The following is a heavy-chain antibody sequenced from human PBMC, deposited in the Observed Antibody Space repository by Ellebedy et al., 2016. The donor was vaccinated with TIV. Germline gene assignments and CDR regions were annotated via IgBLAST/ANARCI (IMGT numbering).Heavy chain of an antibody. D-gene: IGHD5-12*01. Sequence: ASVKVSCXASGYTFTSYDINWVRQATGQGLEWMGWMNPNSGNTGYAQKFQGRVTMTRNTSISTAYMELSSLRSEDTAVYYCARGGRIVATIYYWGQGTLVTVSS. J-gene: IGHJ4*02. CDR3: ARGGRIVATIYY. V-gene: IGHV1-8*01. CDR2: MNPNSGNT. CDR1: GYTFTSYD.